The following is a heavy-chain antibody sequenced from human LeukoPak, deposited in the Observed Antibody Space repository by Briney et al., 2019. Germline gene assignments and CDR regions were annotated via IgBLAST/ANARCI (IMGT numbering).Heavy chain of an antibody. CDR3: ARSPFVGGVGATSWYFDL. CDR1: GASITSYY. Sequence: SETLSLTCAVSGASITSYYWTWIRQPPGKELEWIGNIYSSANINFNPSLKSRVTISLDASKSHFSLKLNSVSAADTAIYYCARSPFVGGVGATSWYFDLWGRGALVTVSS. CDR2: IYSSANI. J-gene: IGHJ2*01. V-gene: IGHV4-4*09. D-gene: IGHD1-26*01.